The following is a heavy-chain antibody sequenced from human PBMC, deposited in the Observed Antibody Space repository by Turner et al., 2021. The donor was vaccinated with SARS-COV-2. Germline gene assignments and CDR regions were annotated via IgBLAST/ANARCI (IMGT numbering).Heavy chain of an antibody. D-gene: IGHD3-9*01. J-gene: IGHJ4*02. Sequence: QVQLVASGGGVVQPGRSLILSCAASGFTFSSYGMHWVRQAPGKGLGWVAVISYDGSNKYYADAVKGRFTISRDNSKNTLYLQMNSLRAEDTAVYYCAKGGWYYDILTGSYFEYWGQGTLVTVSS. V-gene: IGHV3-30*18. CDR1: GFTFSSYG. CDR2: ISYDGSNK. CDR3: AKGGWYYDILTGSYFEY.